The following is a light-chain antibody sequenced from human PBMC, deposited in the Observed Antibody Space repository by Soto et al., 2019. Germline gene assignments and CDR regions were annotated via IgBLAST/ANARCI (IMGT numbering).Light chain of an antibody. CDR3: QQYGSSRT. Sequence: EVVLKNSPGTLSLSPGERATLSCRASQSVSSSYLAWYQQKPGQAPRLLIYGASSRATGIPDRFSGSGSGTDFTLTISRLEPEDFAVYYCQQYGSSRTFGQGTKVDIK. CDR2: GAS. V-gene: IGKV3-20*01. CDR1: QSVSSSY. J-gene: IGKJ1*01.